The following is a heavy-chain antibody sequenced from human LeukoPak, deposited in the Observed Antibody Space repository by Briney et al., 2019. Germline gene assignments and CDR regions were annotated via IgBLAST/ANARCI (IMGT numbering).Heavy chain of an antibody. D-gene: IGHD4/OR15-4a*01. CDR1: GFTFSSSA. CDR3: VKDRSTDYALDY. CDR2: IPYDGSHK. V-gene: IGHV3-30*02. Sequence: GGSLRLSCAASGFTFSSSAMHWVRQAPGKGLEWVAFIPYDGSHKSSADSVKGRFTISRDNSKNMLYLQVSSLRAEDTAVYYCVKDRSTDYALDYWGQGTLVTVSP. J-gene: IGHJ4*02.